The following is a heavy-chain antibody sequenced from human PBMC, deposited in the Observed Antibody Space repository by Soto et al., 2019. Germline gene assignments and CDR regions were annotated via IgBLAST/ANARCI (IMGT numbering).Heavy chain of an antibody. Sequence: ASVKVSCKAGRYTFTNDYMHWVRQAPGQGREGMGGIIPSSGVENYAQKFQGRVTMTRDTSISTAYMELSRLRSDDTAVYYCAKNSILNIKDGFDIWGQGTMVTVSS. CDR3: AKNSILNIKDGFDI. J-gene: IGHJ3*02. CDR1: RYTFTNDY. CDR2: IIPSSGVE. V-gene: IGHV1-2*02. D-gene: IGHD2-21*01.